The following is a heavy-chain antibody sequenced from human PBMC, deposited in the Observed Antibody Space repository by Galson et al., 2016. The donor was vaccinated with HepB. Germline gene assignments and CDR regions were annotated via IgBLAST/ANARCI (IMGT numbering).Heavy chain of an antibody. Sequence: SVKVSCKASGYTFTSYAIHWVRQAPGQRLEWMGWTNNANGNTEYSQSFQGRVTFTRDTSASTAYKELSSLRSDDTAVYYCARDGGSGWSRLWWGQGTLVAVSS. V-gene: IGHV1-3*04. J-gene: IGHJ4*02. CDR3: ARDGGSGWSRLW. CDR2: TNNANGNT. D-gene: IGHD6-19*01. CDR1: GYTFTSYA.